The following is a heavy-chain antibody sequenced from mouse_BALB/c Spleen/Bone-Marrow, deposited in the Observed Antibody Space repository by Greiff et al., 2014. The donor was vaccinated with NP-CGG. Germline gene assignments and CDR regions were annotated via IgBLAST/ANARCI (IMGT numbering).Heavy chain of an antibody. CDR3: ARDPIYYDYDWYFDV. CDR2: IWAGGST. J-gene: IGHJ1*01. Sequence: LMLVESGPGLVAPSQSLSITCTVSGFSLTSYGVHWVRQPPGKGLEWLGVIWAGGSTNYNSALMSRLSISKDNSKSQVFLKMNSLQTDDTAMYYCARDPIYYDYDWYFDVWGAGTTVTVSS. CDR1: GFSLTSYG. D-gene: IGHD2-4*01. V-gene: IGHV2-9*02.